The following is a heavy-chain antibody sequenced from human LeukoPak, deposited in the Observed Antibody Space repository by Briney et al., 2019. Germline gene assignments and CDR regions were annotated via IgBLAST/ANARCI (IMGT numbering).Heavy chain of an antibody. D-gene: IGHD3-10*01. CDR1: GYSFTSYW. CDR3: ARSGFGELPYTTFDY. CDR2: IYPGDSDT. V-gene: IGHV5-51*01. Sequence: LGESLKIPCKGSGYSFTSYWIGWVRQMPGKGLEWMGIIYPGDSDTRYSPSFQGQVTISADKSISTAYLQWSSLKASDTAMYYCARSGFGELPYTTFDYWGQGTLVTVSS. J-gene: IGHJ4*02.